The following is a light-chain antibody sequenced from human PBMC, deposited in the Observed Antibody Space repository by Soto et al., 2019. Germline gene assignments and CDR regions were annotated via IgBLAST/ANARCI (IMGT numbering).Light chain of an antibody. CDR2: AAS. Sequence: DIQMTPSPSSLSASVVDRVTITCRASQSISTYLNWYQQKPGKAPKLLIYAASSLQSGVPSSFSGSGSGTDFTLTISSLQPEDFATYYCQQYNPYTWTFGHGTKVDIK. CDR3: QQYNPYTWT. V-gene: IGKV1-39*01. CDR1: QSISTY. J-gene: IGKJ1*01.